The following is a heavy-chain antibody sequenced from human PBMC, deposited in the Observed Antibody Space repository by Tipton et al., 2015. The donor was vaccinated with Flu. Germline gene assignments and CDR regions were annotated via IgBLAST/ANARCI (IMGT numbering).Heavy chain of an antibody. V-gene: IGHV4-4*07. Sequence: LRLSCTVSGGSMSSFYWTWIRQPAGKGLEWIGRMYVSGSTKYNPSLKSRVTISVDTSKNQFSLKLSSVTAADTAVYYCARGPEQWLVNPHYFDYWGQGTLVTVSS. J-gene: IGHJ4*02. CDR3: ARGPEQWLVNPHYFDY. D-gene: IGHD6-19*01. CDR1: GGSMSSFY. CDR2: MYVSGST.